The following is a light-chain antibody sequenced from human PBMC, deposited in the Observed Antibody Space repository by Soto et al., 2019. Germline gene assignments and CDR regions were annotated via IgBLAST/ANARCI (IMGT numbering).Light chain of an antibody. CDR2: GAS. V-gene: IGKV3-15*01. CDR3: QQYNNWPGT. J-gene: IGKJ3*01. Sequence: EIVMTQSPATLSVSPGERATLSCRASQSVTSKLAWYQHKTGQAPRLLIYGASTRATGIPARFSGSGSGTEFTLTINSLQSEDFAVYYCQQYNNWPGTFGPGTKVDIK. CDR1: QSVTSK.